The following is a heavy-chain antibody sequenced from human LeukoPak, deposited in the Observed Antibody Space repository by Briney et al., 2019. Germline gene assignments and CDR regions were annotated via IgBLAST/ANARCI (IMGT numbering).Heavy chain of an antibody. V-gene: IGHV4-59*08. CDR2: IHYSGST. J-gene: IGHJ3*02. D-gene: IGHD2-2*02. CDR3: ARVYQNDAFDI. Sequence: PSETLSLTCTVSGGSISSYYWSWIRQPPGKGLEWIGYIHYSGSTNYNPSLKSRVTISVDTSKNQFSLKLSSVTAADTAVYYCARVYQNDAFDIWGQGTMVTVSS. CDR1: GGSISSYY.